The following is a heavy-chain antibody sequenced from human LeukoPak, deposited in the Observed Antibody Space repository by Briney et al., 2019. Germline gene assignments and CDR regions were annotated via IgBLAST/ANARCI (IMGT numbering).Heavy chain of an antibody. D-gene: IGHD1-7*01. V-gene: IGHV3-21*01. CDR1: GFTFSSYS. CDR3: ARDSQLELDFDY. Sequence: PGGSLRLSCAASGFTFSSYSMNWVRQPPGKGLEWVSSISSSSSYIYYADSVKGRFTISRDNAKNSLYLQMNSLRAEDTAVYYCARDSQLELDFDYWGQGTLVTVSS. J-gene: IGHJ4*02. CDR2: ISSSSSYI.